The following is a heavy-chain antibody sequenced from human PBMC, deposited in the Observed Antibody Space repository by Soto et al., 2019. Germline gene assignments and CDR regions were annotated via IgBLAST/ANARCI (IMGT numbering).Heavy chain of an antibody. Sequence: GGSLRLSCAASGFTFSSYAMSWVRQAPGKGLEWVSAISGSGGSTYYADSVKGRFTISRDNSKNTLYLQMNSLRAEDTAVYYCAKAGSREYYYYYMDVWGKGTTVTVSS. CDR2: ISGSGGST. CDR1: GFTFSSYA. D-gene: IGHD3-10*01. J-gene: IGHJ6*03. CDR3: AKAGSREYYYYYMDV. V-gene: IGHV3-23*01.